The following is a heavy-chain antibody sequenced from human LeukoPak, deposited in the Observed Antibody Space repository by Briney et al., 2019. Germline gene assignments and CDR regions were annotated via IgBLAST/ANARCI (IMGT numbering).Heavy chain of an antibody. CDR2: INHSGST. Sequence: PSETLSLTCAVYGGSFSGYYWSWIRQPPGKGLEWIGEINHSGSTNYNPSLKSRVTISVDTSKNQFSLKLSSVTAADTAVYYCARVSRRWFGELLPDYWGQGTLVTVYS. V-gene: IGHV4-34*01. CDR1: GGSFSGYY. D-gene: IGHD3-10*01. CDR3: ARVSRRWFGELLPDY. J-gene: IGHJ4*02.